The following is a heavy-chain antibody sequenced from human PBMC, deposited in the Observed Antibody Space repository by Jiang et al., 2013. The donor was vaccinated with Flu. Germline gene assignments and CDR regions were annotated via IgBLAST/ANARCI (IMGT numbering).Heavy chain of an antibody. CDR1: YTFTSYY. D-gene: IGHD3-3*01. Sequence: YTFTSYYMHWVRQAPGQGLEWMGIINPSGGSTSYAQKFQGRVTMTRDTSTSTVYMELSSLRSEDTAVYYCARDRDYDFWSGYSRHPYYYYYGMDVWGQGTTVTVSS. CDR3: ARDRDYDFWSGYSRHPYYYYYGMDV. J-gene: IGHJ6*02. CDR2: INPSGGST. V-gene: IGHV1-46*01.